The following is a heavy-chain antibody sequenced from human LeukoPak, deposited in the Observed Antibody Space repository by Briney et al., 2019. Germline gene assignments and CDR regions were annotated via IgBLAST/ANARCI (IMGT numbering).Heavy chain of an antibody. J-gene: IGHJ6*02. V-gene: IGHV3-15*01. D-gene: IGHD1-1*01. CDR1: GLTFSNAW. CDR3: TTVRGELEPKYYGMDV. CDR2: IKSKTDGGTT. Sequence: GGSLRLSCAASGLTFSNAWMSWVRQAPGKGLEWVGRIKSKTDGGTTDYAAPVKGRFTISRDDSKNTLYLQMNSLKTEDTAVYYCTTVRGELEPKYYGMDVWGQGTTVTVSS.